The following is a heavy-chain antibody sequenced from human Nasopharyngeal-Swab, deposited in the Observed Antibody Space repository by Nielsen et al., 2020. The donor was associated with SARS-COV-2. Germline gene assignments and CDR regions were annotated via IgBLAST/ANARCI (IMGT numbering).Heavy chain of an antibody. CDR2: IYHSGST. Sequence: GSLRLSCAVSGGSISSSNWWGWVRQPPGKGLEWIGEIYHSGSTNYNPSLKSRVTISVDKSKNQFSLKLSSVTAADTAVYYCARGGGSHPLRPVVFDLWGRGTLVTVSS. CDR1: GGSISSSNW. V-gene: IGHV4-4*02. J-gene: IGHJ2*01. CDR3: ARGGGSHPLRPVVFDL. D-gene: IGHD2-15*01.